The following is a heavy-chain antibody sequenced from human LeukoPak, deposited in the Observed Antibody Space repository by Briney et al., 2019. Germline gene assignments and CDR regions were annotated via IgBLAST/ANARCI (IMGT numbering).Heavy chain of an antibody. CDR1: GGSISSYY. CDR2: IYYSGST. D-gene: IGHD1-26*01. J-gene: IGHJ5*02. V-gene: IGHV4-59*04. CDR3: ARPARLVGATSPGGFDP. Sequence: SETLSLTCTVSGGSISSYYWSWIRQPPGKGLEWIGYIYYSGSTYYNPSLKSRVTISVDTSKNQFSLKLSSVTAADTAVYYCARPARLVGATSPGGFDPWGQGTLVTVSS.